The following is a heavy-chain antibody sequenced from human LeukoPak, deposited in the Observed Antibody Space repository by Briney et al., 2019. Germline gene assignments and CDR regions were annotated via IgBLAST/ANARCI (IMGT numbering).Heavy chain of an antibody. CDR2: IIPIFGTA. D-gene: IGHD3-22*01. CDR1: GGTFSSYA. V-gene: IGHV1-69*05. J-gene: IGHJ4*02. Sequence: GASVKVSCKASGGTFSSYAISWVRQAPGQGLEWMGGIIPIFGTANYAQKFQGRVTITTDESTSTAYMELSSLRSEDTAVYYCATGNYYDSRGYYTFEHWGQGTLVTVSS. CDR3: ATGNYYDSRGYYTFEH.